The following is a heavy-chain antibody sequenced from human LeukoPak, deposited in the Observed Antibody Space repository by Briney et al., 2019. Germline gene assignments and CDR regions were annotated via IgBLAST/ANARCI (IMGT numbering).Heavy chain of an antibody. D-gene: IGHD6-13*01. V-gene: IGHV1-2*02. J-gene: IGHJ4*02. CDR3: VRDSSSWYRYYRGVY. Sequence: ASVRVSCKASGYSFTGHYMHWVRQAPGQGPEWMGWINPNSGGTNYALKFEGRVTMTSDTSISTAYMELRRLRSDATAVYYCVRDSSSWYRYYRGVYWGQGTLVTVSS. CDR1: GYSFTGHY. CDR2: INPNSGGT.